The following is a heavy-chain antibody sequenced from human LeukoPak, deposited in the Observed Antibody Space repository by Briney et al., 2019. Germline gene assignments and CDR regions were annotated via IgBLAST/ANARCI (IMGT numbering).Heavy chain of an antibody. J-gene: IGHJ4*02. V-gene: IGHV3-53*05. CDR2: IYSGGGT. Sequence: GGSLRLSCAASGFTVSNTYMSWVRQAPGKGLEWVSLIYSGGGTYSADSVKGRFTISRDISKNTLYPQMNSLRAEDTAVYYCAKDRGGSGWYFDYWGQGTLVTVSS. CDR3: AKDRGGSGWYFDY. CDR1: GFTVSNTY. D-gene: IGHD6-19*01.